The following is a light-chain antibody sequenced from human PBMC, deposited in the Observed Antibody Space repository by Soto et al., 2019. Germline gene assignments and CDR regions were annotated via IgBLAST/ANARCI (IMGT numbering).Light chain of an antibody. CDR1: EGVSSD. CDR2: AAS. V-gene: IGKV1-39*01. J-gene: IGKJ1*01. CDR3: QQSYSTPRT. Sequence: IQLTQSPSSLSASVGDRVTITCRASEGVSSDLGWYQQKPGKAPKLLIYAASSLQSGVPSRFSGSGSGTDFTLTISSLQPEDFATYYCQQSYSTPRTFGQGTKVDIK.